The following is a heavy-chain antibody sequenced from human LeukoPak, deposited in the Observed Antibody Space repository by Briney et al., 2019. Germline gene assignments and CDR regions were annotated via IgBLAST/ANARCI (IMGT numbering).Heavy chain of an antibody. CDR3: ARDSSGYSIDAFDI. V-gene: IGHV1-18*01. D-gene: IGHD3-22*01. CDR2: ISAYNGNT. Sequence: ASVKVSCKASGYTFTSYGISWVRQAPGQGLEWMGWISAYNGNTNYAQKLQGRVTMTTDTSTSTAYMELRSLRSDDTAVYYCARDSSGYSIDAFDIWGQGTMVTVSS. J-gene: IGHJ3*02. CDR1: GYTFTSYG.